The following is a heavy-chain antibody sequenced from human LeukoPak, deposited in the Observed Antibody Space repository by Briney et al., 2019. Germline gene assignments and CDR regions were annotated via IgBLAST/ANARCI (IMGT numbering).Heavy chain of an antibody. J-gene: IGHJ5*02. CDR2: INHSGST. V-gene: IGHV4-34*01. D-gene: IGHD1-26*01. CDR3: ARNSGSSGFDP. Sequence: PSETLSLTCAVYGGSFSGYYWSWIRQPPGKGLEWIGEINHSGSTNYNPSLKSRVTISVDTSKNQFSLKLSSVTAADTAVYYCARNSGSSGFDPWGQGTLVTVSS. CDR1: GGSFSGYY.